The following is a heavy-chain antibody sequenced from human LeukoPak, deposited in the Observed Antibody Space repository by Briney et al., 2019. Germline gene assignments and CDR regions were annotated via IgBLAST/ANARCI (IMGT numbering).Heavy chain of an antibody. CDR2: IIPIFGTA. J-gene: IGHJ6*02. CDR3: ARLWDTAMVSGDYYYGMDV. CDR1: GGTFSSYA. D-gene: IGHD5-18*01. V-gene: IGHV1-69*13. Sequence: GASVKVSRKASGGTFSSYAISWVRQAPGQGLEWMGGIIPIFGTANYAQKFQGRVTITADESTSTAYMELSSLRSEDTAVYYCARLWDTAMVSGDYYYGMDVWGQGTTVTVSS.